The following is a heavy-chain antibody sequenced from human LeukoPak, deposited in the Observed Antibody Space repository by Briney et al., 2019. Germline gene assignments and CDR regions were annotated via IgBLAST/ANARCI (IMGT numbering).Heavy chain of an antibody. CDR3: ARDRLMIRGVVVVSWFDP. CDR1: GGTFSSYA. V-gene: IGHV1-69*13. Sequence: SVKVSCKASGGTFSSYAISWVRQAPGQGLEWMGGIIPIFGTANYAQKFQGRVTITADESTSTAYMELSSLRSEDTAVYYCARDRLMIRGVVVVSWFDPWGQGTLVTVSS. CDR2: IIPIFGTA. D-gene: IGHD3-22*01. J-gene: IGHJ5*02.